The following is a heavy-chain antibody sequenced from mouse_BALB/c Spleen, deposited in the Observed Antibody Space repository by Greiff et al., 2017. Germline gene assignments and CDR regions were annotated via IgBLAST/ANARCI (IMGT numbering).Heavy chain of an antibody. Sequence: VQLQQSGAELVRSGASVKLSCTASGFNIKDYYMHWVKQRPEQGLEWIGWIDPENGDTEYAPKSQGKATMTADTSSNTAYLQLSSLTSEDTAVYYCNAGEYGFYAMDYWGQGTSVTVSS. V-gene: IGHV14-4*02. J-gene: IGHJ4*01. D-gene: IGHD1-2*01. CDR2: IDPENGDT. CDR3: NAGEYGFYAMDY. CDR1: GFNIKDYY.